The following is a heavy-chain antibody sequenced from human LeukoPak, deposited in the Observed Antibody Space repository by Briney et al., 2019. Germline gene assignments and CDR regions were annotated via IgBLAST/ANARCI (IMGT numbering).Heavy chain of an antibody. V-gene: IGHV1-24*01. J-gene: IGHJ4*02. D-gene: IGHD3-10*01. CDR3: AAGGRITMVRGVYYMNPFDY. CDR2: FDPEDGKT. Sequence: VASVKVSCKVSGYTLTELFMHWVRQAPGKGLEWMGSFDPEDGKTIYAQKFQGRVTMTEDTSTDTAYMELSSLRSEDTAVYYCAAGGRITMVRGVYYMNPFDYWGQGALVTVSS. CDR1: GYTLTELF.